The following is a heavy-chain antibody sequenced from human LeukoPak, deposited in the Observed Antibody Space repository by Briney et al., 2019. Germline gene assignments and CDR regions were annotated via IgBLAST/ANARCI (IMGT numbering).Heavy chain of an antibody. J-gene: IGHJ4*02. CDR3: ARQWGSYRSPYFDY. D-gene: IGHD3-16*02. Sequence: PGGSLRLSCAASGFTFSSYAMSWVRQAPRKGLEWVAVISDDGSNKYYTDSVKGRFTISRDNSKNTLYLQMNSLRAEDTAVYYCARQWGSYRSPYFDYWGQGTLVTVSS. CDR1: GFTFSSYA. V-gene: IGHV3-30*04. CDR2: ISDDGSNK.